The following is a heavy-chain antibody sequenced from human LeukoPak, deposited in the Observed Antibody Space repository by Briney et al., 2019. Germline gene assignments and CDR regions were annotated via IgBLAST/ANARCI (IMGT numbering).Heavy chain of an antibody. Sequence: GEPLKISCKGSGYSSTSYCSGGVRQIPGKGLEWMGIIYPGDSDTRYSPSLQGQVTISADKSISTAYLQWSSLKASDTAMYYCARLPYDFWSGYYSYYFDYWGQGTLVTVSS. CDR3: ARLPYDFWSGYYSYYFDY. J-gene: IGHJ4*02. V-gene: IGHV5-51*01. D-gene: IGHD3-3*01. CDR2: IYPGDSDT. CDR1: GYSSTSYC.